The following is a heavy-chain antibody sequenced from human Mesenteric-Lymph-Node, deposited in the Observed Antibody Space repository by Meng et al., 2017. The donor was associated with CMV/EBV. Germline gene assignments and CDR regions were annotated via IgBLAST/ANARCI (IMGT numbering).Heavy chain of an antibody. CDR2: ISSGGVTI. Sequence: GGSLRLSCAASGFTFSSYEMNWVRQAPGKGLEWVSYISSGGVTIYYADSVKGRFTTSRDNAKNSLYLQMNSLRAEDTAVYYCARDQTTYYYDRSGPNDAFDIWGQGTMVTVSS. D-gene: IGHD3-22*01. J-gene: IGHJ3*02. CDR3: ARDQTTYYYDRSGPNDAFDI. V-gene: IGHV3-48*03. CDR1: GFTFSSYE.